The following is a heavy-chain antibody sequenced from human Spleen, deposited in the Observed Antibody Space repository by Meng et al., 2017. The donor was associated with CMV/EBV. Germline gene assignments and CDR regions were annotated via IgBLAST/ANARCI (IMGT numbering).Heavy chain of an antibody. V-gene: IGHV1-18*01. Sequence: CNASVYPFNRFNVHWVRQAPGQGLEWMGSISGVNGETHYAQKVKDRVTMTIETSTTTAYMELRSLRFDDTAVYYGARDRFGKTNPLGNWGAGTLVTVSS. CDR1: VYPFNRFN. J-gene: IGHJ4*02. CDR2: ISGVNGET. CDR3: ARDRFGKTNPLGN. D-gene: IGHD3-16*01.